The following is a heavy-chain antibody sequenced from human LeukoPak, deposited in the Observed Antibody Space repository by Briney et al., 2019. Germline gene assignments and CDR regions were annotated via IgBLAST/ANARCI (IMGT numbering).Heavy chain of an antibody. J-gene: IGHJ4*02. V-gene: IGHV3-7*03. CDR1: GFTFSSYW. CDR3: ARSLDSSGWYN. Sequence: PGGSLRLSCAASGFTFSSYWMSWVRQAPGKGLEWAANIKQDGSEKYYVDSLKGRFTISRDNAKNSLYLQMNSLRAEDTAVYYCARSLDSSGWYNWGQGTLVTVSS. D-gene: IGHD6-19*01. CDR2: IKQDGSEK.